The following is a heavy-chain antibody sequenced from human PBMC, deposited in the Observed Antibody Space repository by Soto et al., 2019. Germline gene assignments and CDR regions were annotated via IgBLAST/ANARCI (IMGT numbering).Heavy chain of an antibody. D-gene: IGHD6-19*01. CDR1: GFTFSDYY. V-gene: IGHV3-11*06. J-gene: IGHJ4*02. CDR2: ISSTGAYT. CDR3: ARLSGWLFDY. Sequence: GGSLRLSCAASGFTFSDYYMSWIRQAPGRGLEWVSYISSTGAYTNYADSLKGRFTISRDDAKNSLYLQMNSLRAEDTAVYYCARLSGWLFDYWGQGTLVTVSS.